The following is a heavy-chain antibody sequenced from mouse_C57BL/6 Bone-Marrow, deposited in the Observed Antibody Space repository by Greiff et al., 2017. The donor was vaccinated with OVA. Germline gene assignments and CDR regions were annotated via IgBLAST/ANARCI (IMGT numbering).Heavy chain of an antibody. V-gene: IGHV1-81*01. CDR1: GYTFTSYG. Sequence: VKLMESGAELARPGASVKLSCKASGYTFTSYGISWVKQRTGQGLEWIGEIYPRSGNTYYNEKFKGKATLTADKSSSTAYMELRSLTSEDSAVYFCAREALWAYWGQGTLVTVSA. J-gene: IGHJ3*01. CDR2: IYPRSGNT. CDR3: AREALWAY. D-gene: IGHD1-1*02.